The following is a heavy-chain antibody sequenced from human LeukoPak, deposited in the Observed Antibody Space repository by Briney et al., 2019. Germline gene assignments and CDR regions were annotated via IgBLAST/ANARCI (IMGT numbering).Heavy chain of an antibody. V-gene: IGHV1-2*04. CDR1: GYTFTGYY. D-gene: IGHD2-2*01. Sequence: ASVKVSCKASGYTFTGYYMHWVRQAPGQGLEWMGWINPNSGGTNYAQKFRGWVTMTRDTSISTAYMELSRLRSDDTAVYYCARAGVVPAAMGLTYYYGMDVWGQGTTVTVSS. CDR2: INPNSGGT. CDR3: ARAGVVPAAMGLTYYYGMDV. J-gene: IGHJ6*02.